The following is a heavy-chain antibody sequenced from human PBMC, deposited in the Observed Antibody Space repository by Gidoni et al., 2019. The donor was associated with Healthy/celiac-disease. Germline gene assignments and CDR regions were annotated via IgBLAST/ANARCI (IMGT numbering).Heavy chain of an antibody. Sequence: QVQLQESGPGLVKPSETLSLTCTVSVGYISSYYWSWIRQPPGKGREWIGYIYYSGSTNYNPSLKSRVTISVDTSKNQFSLKLSSVTAADTAVYYCARRRDGYKGGFDPWGQGTLVTVSS. J-gene: IGHJ5*02. CDR2: IYYSGST. V-gene: IGHV4-59*08. CDR3: ARRRDGYKGGFDP. CDR1: VGYISSYY. D-gene: IGHD5-12*01.